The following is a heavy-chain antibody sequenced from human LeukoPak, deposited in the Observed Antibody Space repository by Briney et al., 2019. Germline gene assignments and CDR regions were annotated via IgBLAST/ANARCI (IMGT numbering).Heavy chain of an antibody. V-gene: IGHV3-33*01. Sequence: GRSLRLSCAASGFTFSSYGIHWVRQAPGKGLEWVAVIWYDGSNKYYADSVKGRFTISRDNSKNTVYLQMTSLRAEDTAVYYCARVSPEIVVVIGTGAPDYWGQGTLVPVSS. J-gene: IGHJ4*02. CDR1: GFTFSSYG. CDR2: IWYDGSNK. CDR3: ARVSPEIVVVIGTGAPDY. D-gene: IGHD2-21*01.